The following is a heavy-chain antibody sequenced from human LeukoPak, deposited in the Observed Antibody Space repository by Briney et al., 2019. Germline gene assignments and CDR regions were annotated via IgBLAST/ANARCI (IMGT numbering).Heavy chain of an antibody. CDR2: IRQDGKRI. V-gene: IGHV3-7*01. Sequence: GGSLRLSCAASGISFGDYWMSWVRQAPGKGLEWVANIRQDGKRINYMESLRGRFTISRDNAGGSLFLQMNSLRAEDTAVYYCARGEDSYGPLDYYYYMDVWGKGTTVTVSS. J-gene: IGHJ6*03. CDR3: ARGEDSYGPLDYYYYMDV. CDR1: GISFGDYW. D-gene: IGHD5-18*01.